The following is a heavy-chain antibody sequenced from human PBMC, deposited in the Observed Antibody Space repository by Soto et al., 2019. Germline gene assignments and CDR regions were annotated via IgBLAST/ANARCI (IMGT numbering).Heavy chain of an antibody. Sequence: GGSLRLSCAAPGFTFSSYGMHWVRQAPGKGLEWVAVISYDGSNKYYADSVKGRFTISRDNSKNTLYLQMNSLRAEDTAVYYCAKERSSWGYYYYGMDVWGQGTTVTVSS. D-gene: IGHD6-13*01. CDR3: AKERSSWGYYYYGMDV. J-gene: IGHJ6*02. CDR2: ISYDGSNK. CDR1: GFTFSSYG. V-gene: IGHV3-30*18.